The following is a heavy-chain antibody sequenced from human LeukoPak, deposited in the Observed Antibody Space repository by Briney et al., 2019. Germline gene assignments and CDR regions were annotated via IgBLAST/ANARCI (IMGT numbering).Heavy chain of an antibody. J-gene: IGHJ4*02. V-gene: IGHV4-59*08. CDR1: GGSISAYY. CDR3: ARLTRHYFVF. Sequence: SETLSLTCTVSGGSISAYYWSWIRQPPGKGLEWIGDVFYTGATNCNPSLESRVTISVDTSKNQFSLNPTSVTAADAAVYYCARLTRHYFVFWGRGTPVAVSS. CDR2: VFYTGAT.